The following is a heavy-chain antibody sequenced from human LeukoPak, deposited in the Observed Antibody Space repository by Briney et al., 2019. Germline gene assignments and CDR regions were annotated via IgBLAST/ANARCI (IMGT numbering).Heavy chain of an antibody. Sequence: GGSLRLSCAASGFTFNSYAMSWVRQAPGKGLEWVSGISGSGGDTYDTGSVKGRFTISRDNSKNTVSLQMNSLRAEDTTVYYCAKEGAGIAGTGYFDYWGQGTLVTVSS. CDR3: AKEGAGIAGTGYFDY. CDR2: ISGSGGDT. D-gene: IGHD6-13*01. V-gene: IGHV3-23*01. CDR1: GFTFNSYA. J-gene: IGHJ4*02.